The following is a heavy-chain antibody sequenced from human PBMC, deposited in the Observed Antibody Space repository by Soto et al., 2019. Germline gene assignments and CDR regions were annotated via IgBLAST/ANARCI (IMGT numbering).Heavy chain of an antibody. CDR2: IYYSGTT. V-gene: IGHV4-59*01. CDR1: GGSISTYY. D-gene: IGHD5-12*01. J-gene: IGHJ4*02. Sequence: SETLSLTCTVSGGSISTYYWSWIRQPPGKGLEWIGFIYYSGTTNYNPSLNSRVTISVDTSKNQFSLKLNSVTAADTAVYYCARDAYSGYDKGYFDYWGPGTLVTVS. CDR3: ARDAYSGYDKGYFDY.